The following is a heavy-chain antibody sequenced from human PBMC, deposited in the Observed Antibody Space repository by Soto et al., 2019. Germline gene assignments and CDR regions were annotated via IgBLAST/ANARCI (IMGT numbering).Heavy chain of an antibody. J-gene: IGHJ4*02. V-gene: IGHV4-59*01. CDR1: GGSISSYY. Sequence: SETLSLTCTVSGGSISSYYWSWIRQPPGKGLEWIGYIYYSGSTNYNPSLKSRVTISVDTSKNQFSLKLSSVTAADTAVYYCARGTTVVSFDYWGQGTLVTVSS. CDR2: IYYSGST. D-gene: IGHD4-17*01. CDR3: ARGTTVVSFDY.